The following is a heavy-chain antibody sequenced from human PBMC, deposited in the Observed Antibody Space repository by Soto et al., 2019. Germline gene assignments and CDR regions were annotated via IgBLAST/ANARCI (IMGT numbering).Heavy chain of an antibody. D-gene: IGHD3-16*01. CDR3: ARSQRGRTAFTFDY. CDR1: GGSINSYY. J-gene: IGHJ4*02. CDR2: IHYSGST. V-gene: IGHV4-59*01. Sequence: SETLSLTCTVSGGSINSYYWGWIRQPPGKGLEWIGYIHYSGSTNYNPSLKSRVTISIDTPKNQFSLKVNSMTAADTAVYFCARSQRGRTAFTFDYWGQGALVTVSS.